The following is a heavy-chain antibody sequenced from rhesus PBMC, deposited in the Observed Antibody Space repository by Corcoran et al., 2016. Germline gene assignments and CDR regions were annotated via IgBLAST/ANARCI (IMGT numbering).Heavy chain of an antibody. CDR1: GGSFSRYW. CDR3: ARYTDYGSSSLLGY. D-gene: IGHD4-29*01. V-gene: IGHV4-80*01. Sequence: QVQLQESGPGLVKPSETLSLTCAVSGGSFSRYWWSWIRHHSGKGLEWIGEINGNSWSTNYNPSLKSRVTISKEASKNQVSLKLSSVTAADTAVYYCARYTDYGSSSLLGYWGQGVLVTVSS. J-gene: IGHJ4*01. CDR2: INGNSWST.